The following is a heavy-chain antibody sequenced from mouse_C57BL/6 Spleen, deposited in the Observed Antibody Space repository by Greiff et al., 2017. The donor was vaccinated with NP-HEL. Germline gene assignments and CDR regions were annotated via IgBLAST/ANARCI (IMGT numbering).Heavy chain of an antibody. Sequence: ELQRVESGGGLVKPGGSLKPSFAASGFTFSASGMHWVRQAPEKGLEWVAYISSGSSTIYYADTVKGRFTISRDNAKNTLFLQMTSLRSEDTAMYYCARPFITTVVAATYFDYWGQGTTLTVSS. V-gene: IGHV5-17*01. CDR1: GFTFSASG. J-gene: IGHJ2*01. D-gene: IGHD1-1*01. CDR2: ISSGSSTI. CDR3: ARPFITTVVAATYFDY.